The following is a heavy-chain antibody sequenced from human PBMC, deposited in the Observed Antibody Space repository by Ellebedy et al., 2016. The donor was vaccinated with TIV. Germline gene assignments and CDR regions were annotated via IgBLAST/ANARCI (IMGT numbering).Heavy chain of an antibody. CDR2: ISPYNGDT. V-gene: IGHV1-18*01. CDR3: TRGRGLIVPDFDY. Sequence: ASVKVSCXASGYTFISHGVSWVRQAPGQGLEWMGWISPYNGDTKYIQKVHDRINLTADTSTTTVFMELRSLRSDDTAIYYCTRGRGLIVPDFDYWGQGTLVTVSS. J-gene: IGHJ4*02. CDR1: GYTFISHG. D-gene: IGHD2/OR15-2a*01.